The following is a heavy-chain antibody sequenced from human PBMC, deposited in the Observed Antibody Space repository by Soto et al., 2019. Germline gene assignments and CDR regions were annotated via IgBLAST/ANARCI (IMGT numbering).Heavy chain of an antibody. V-gene: IGHV4-39*01. D-gene: IGHD4-17*01. Sequence: LETLSLTCTVSGGSSSSSSYCWGWIRQPPGKGLEWIGSIYYSGSTYYNPSLKSRVTISVDTSKNQFSLKLSSVTAADTAVYYCARRRSYGDYPDFDYWGQGTLVTVSS. J-gene: IGHJ4*02. CDR2: IYYSGST. CDR1: GGSSSSSSYC. CDR3: ARRRSYGDYPDFDY.